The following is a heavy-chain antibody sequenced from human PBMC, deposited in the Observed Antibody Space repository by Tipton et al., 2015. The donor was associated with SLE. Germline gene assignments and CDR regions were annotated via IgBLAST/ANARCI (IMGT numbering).Heavy chain of an antibody. CDR2: IYTSGSS. J-gene: IGHJ4*02. D-gene: IGHD1-14*01. Sequence: GLVKPSETLSLTCTVSGGSISSYYWNWIRQPAGKGLEWIGRIYTSGSSNYKASLKSRVTISVDTSKNQFSLKLSSLTAADTAVYYCASMNHRGYYFDFWGQWTLVTVSS. CDR1: GGSISSYY. CDR3: ASMNHRGYYFDF. V-gene: IGHV4-4*07.